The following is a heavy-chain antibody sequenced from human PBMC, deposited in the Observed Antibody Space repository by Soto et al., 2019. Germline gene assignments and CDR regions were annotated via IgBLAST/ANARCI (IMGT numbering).Heavy chain of an antibody. CDR2: IYYSGSP. CDR3: ARERLTGPSRTFDY. V-gene: IGHV4-61*01. D-gene: IGHD6-13*01. Sequence: QVQLRESGPGLVRPSETLSLTCTVSGVSVSSGTYYWSWIRQPPGKGLEWIGYIYYSGSPNYNPSLKSRLTMSVDTSKNQLSLNLSSVTAAQPAVYYCARERLTGPSRTFDYWGQGSLVTVSS. CDR1: GVSVSSGTYY. J-gene: IGHJ4*02.